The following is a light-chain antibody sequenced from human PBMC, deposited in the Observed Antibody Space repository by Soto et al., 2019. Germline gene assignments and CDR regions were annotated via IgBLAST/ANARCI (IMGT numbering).Light chain of an antibody. J-gene: IGLJ2*01. CDR2: EVS. V-gene: IGLV2-8*01. CDR1: SSDVGGYNY. CDR3: SSYAGSNNVV. Sequence: QSALTQPPSASGSPGQSVTISCTGTSSDVGGYNYVSWYQQHPGKAPKLMIYEVSKRPSGVPDRFSGSKTANTASLTVSGLQDEDEADYYCSSYAGSNNVVFGGGTKVTVL.